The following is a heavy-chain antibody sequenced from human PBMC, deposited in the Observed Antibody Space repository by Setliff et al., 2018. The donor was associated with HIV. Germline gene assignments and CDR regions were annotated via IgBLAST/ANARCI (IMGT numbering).Heavy chain of an antibody. J-gene: IGHJ4*02. Sequence: SETLSLTCTVSGGSISSSSYYWGWIRQPPGKGLEWIGSIYYSGSTYYNPSLKSRVTISVDTSKDQFSLKLSSVTAADTAVYYCASTGYSSGWSFDYWGQGTLVTVS. D-gene: IGHD6-19*01. CDR2: IYYSGST. CDR1: GGSISSSSYY. CDR3: ASTGYSSGWSFDY. V-gene: IGHV4-39*07.